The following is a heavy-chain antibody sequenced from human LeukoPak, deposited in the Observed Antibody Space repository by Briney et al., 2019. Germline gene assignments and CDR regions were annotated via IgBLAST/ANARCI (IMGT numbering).Heavy chain of an antibody. CDR1: GFTFSSYA. V-gene: IGHV3-23*01. J-gene: IGHJ4*02. CDR2: ISGSGDNT. Sequence: GGSLRLSCAASGFTFSSYAMSWARQAPGKGLEWVSGISGSGDNTYYADSVKGRFTISRDNSKNTLYVQVNSLGTEDTAAYYCARGSYYDSSGSFYFDYWGQGTLVTVSS. CDR3: ARGSYYDSSGSFYFDY. D-gene: IGHD3-22*01.